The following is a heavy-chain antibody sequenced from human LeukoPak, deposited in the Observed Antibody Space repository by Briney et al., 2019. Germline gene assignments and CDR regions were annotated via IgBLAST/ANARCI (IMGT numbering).Heavy chain of an antibody. CDR3: ATSFVGSSDSSPFDY. J-gene: IGHJ4*02. CDR2: FDPEDGET. D-gene: IGHD2-2*01. V-gene: IGHV1-24*01. CDR1: GYTLTELS. Sequence: GASVKVSCKVSGYTLTELSMHWVRQAPGKGREWMGGFDPEDGETIYAQKFQGRVTMTEDTSTDTAYMELSCLRSEDTAVYYCATSFVGSSDSSPFDYWGQGTLVTVSS.